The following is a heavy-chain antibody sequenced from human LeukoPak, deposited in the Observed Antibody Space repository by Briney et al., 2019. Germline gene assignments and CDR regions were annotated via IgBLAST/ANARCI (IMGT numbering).Heavy chain of an antibody. D-gene: IGHD4-11*01. CDR2: IYSGNTT. Sequence: GGSLRLSCAASGFTVSSHYMSWVRQAPGKGLECVSVIYSGNTTYYADSVKGRFTISRDNSKNTLYLQMNSLRVEDTAVYYCARDDYSDYGYYYGMDVWGQGTTVTVSS. V-gene: IGHV3-53*01. CDR1: GFTVSSHY. CDR3: ARDDYSDYGYYYGMDV. J-gene: IGHJ6*02.